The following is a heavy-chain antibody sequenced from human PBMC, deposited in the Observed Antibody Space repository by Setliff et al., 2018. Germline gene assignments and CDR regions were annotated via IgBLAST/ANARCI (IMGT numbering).Heavy chain of an antibody. Sequence: SETLSLTCTVSGGSISSSYWRGIRQPPGKRLEWIEYIFYSGTTNCNSSLKSRVTISLDTSKNQFSLKANSVSAADTAVYYCARGVLYWGQGTLVTVSS. D-gene: IGHD3-10*01. CDR3: ARGVLY. V-gene: IGHV4-59*01. CDR2: IFYSGTT. CDR1: GGSISSSY. J-gene: IGHJ4*02.